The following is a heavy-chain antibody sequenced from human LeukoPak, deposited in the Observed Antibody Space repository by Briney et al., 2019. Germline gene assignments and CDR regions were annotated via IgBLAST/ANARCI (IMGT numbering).Heavy chain of an antibody. D-gene: IGHD3-10*01. V-gene: IGHV3-7*01. CDR2: IKQDGSEK. CDR1: GFTFSSYW. Sequence: GGSLRLSCAASGFTFSSYWMSWVRQAPGKGLEWVANIKQDGSEKYYVESVKGRFTVSRDNAENSLYLQMNSLRVEDTAVYYCARMYYYGSGSYYNLDYWGQGTLVTVSS. J-gene: IGHJ4*02. CDR3: ARMYYYGSGSYYNLDY.